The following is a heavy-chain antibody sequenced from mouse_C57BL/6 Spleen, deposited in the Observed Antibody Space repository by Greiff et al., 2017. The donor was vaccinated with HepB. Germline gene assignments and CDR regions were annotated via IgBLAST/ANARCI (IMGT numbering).Heavy chain of an antibody. D-gene: IGHD1-1*01. CDR3: ARGGYGSSYLFAY. CDR2: ISSGSSTI. J-gene: IGHJ3*01. Sequence: EVQVVESGGGLVKPGGSLKLSCAASGFTFSDYGMHWVRQAPEKGLEWVAYISSGSSTIYYADTVKGRFTISRDNAKNTLFLQMTSLRSEDTAMYYCARGGYGSSYLFAYWGQGTLVTVSA. CDR1: GFTFSDYG. V-gene: IGHV5-17*01.